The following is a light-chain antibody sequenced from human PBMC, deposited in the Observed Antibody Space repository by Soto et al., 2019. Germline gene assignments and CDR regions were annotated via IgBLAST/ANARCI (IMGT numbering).Light chain of an antibody. CDR1: QSVSTY. J-gene: IGKJ4*01. Sequence: DIVLTQSPITLSSSRVERATISCRASQSVSTYVTYLAWYQQKPGQDPRLLIYDASNRATGIPARFSGSGSGTDFTLTISSLEPEDFAVYYCQKRSNWPPAFGRGTTVDIK. CDR2: DAS. V-gene: IGKV3-11*01. CDR3: QKRSNWPPA.